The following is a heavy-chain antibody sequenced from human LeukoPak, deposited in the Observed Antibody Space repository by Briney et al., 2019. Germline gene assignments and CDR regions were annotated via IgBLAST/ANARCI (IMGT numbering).Heavy chain of an antibody. J-gene: IGHJ6*02. D-gene: IGHD6-19*01. Sequence: AGGSLRLSCAASGFTFSSYAMSWVRQAPGKGLEWVSAISGSVGSTYYADSVKGRFTISRDNSKNTLYLQMNSLRAEDTAVYYCAKRGAVAGMGGSYYYYGMDVWGQGTTVTVSS. CDR1: GFTFSSYA. CDR3: AKRGAVAGMGGSYYYYGMDV. V-gene: IGHV3-23*01. CDR2: ISGSVGST.